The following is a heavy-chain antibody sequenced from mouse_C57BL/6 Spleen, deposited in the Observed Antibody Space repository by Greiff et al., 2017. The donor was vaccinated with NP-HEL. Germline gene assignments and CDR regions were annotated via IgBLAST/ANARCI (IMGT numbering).Heavy chain of an antibody. V-gene: IGHV1-72*01. J-gene: IGHJ4*01. CDR1: GYTFTSYW. CDR3: ARVTLGHDYDVDYAMDY. Sequence: QVQLQQPGAELVKPGASVKLSCKASGYTFTSYWMHWVKQRPGRGLEWIGRIDPNSGGTKYNEKFKSKATLTVDKPSSTAYMQLSSLTSEDSAVYYCARVTLGHDYDVDYAMDYWGQGTSVTVSS. CDR2: IDPNSGGT. D-gene: IGHD2-4*01.